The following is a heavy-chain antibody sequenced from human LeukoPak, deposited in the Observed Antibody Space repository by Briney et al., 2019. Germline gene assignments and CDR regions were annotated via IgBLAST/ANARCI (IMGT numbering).Heavy chain of an antibody. V-gene: IGHV4-34*01. J-gene: IGHJ4*02. Sequence: SETLSLTCAVYGGSFSGYYWSWIRQPPGKGLEWIGEINHSGSTNYNPSLKSRVTISVDTSKNQFSLKLSSVTAADTAVYYCARREGYYFDYWGQGTLVTVSS. CDR3: ARREGYYFDY. CDR1: GGSFSGYY. CDR2: INHSGST. D-gene: IGHD1-26*01.